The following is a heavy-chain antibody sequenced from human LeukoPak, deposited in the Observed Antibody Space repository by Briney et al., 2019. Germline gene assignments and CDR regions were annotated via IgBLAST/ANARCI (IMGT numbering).Heavy chain of an antibody. J-gene: IGHJ4*02. D-gene: IGHD2-21*01. CDR3: ARVADTHIFDY. CDR1: GFTVSSNY. V-gene: IGHV3-53*01. CDR2: IYRGATT. Sequence: GGSLRLSCAAAGFTVSSNYMSWVRQAPGKGLEWVSVIYRGATTDYADSVKGRLTISRDNSKNTLYLQMNSLRAEDTALYYCARVADTHIFDYWGQGTLVTVSS.